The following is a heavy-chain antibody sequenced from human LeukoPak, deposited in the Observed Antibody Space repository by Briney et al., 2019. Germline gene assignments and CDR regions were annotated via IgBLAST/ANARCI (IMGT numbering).Heavy chain of an antibody. CDR2: IWYDGSNK. J-gene: IGHJ4*02. CDR3: AKANGGNNARFDY. V-gene: IGHV3-33*06. CDR1: GFTFSTYG. Sequence: GGSLRLSCAASGFTFSTYGMHWVRQAPGKGLEWVAVIWYDGSNKYYADSVKGRFTISRDNSKNTLYLQMNSLRAEGTAVYYCAKANGGNNARFDYWGQGTLVTVSS. D-gene: IGHD4-23*01.